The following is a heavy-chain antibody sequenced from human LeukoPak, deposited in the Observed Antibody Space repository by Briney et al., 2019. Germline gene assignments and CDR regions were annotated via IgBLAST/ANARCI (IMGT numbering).Heavy chain of an antibody. CDR3: ARELFMFGELYPDY. D-gene: IGHD3-10*02. CDR2: IYYSGNT. CDR1: GGSISSYY. J-gene: IGHJ4*02. Sequence: SETLSLTCTVSGGSISSYYWSWIRQPPGKGLEWIGYIYYSGNTNYNPSLKSRVTISVDTSKNQFSLKLSSVTAADTAVYYCARELFMFGELYPDYWGQGTLVTVSS. V-gene: IGHV4-59*01.